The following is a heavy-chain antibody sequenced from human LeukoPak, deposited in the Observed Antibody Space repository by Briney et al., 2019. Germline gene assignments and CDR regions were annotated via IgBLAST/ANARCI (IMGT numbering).Heavy chain of an antibody. J-gene: IGHJ3*02. D-gene: IGHD2-2*01. CDR3: EGYCSSTSCYGSLDAFDI. V-gene: IGHV3-7*01. CDR2: IKQDGSEK. Sequence: GGSLRLSCAASGFTFSSYWMSWVRQAPGKGLEWVANIKQDGSEKYYVDSVKGRFTISRDNAKNSLYLQMNSLRAEDTAVYYCEGYCSSTSCYGSLDAFDIWGQGTMVTVSS. CDR1: GFTFSSYW.